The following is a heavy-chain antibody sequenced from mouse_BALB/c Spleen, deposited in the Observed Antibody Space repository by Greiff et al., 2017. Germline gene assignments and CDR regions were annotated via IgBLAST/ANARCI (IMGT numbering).Heavy chain of an antibody. J-gene: IGHJ1*01. CDR1: GYSITSDYA. CDR3: ARGSFPYYGSSYGYFDV. CDR2: ISYSGST. D-gene: IGHD1-1*01. Sequence: EVMLVESGPGLVKPSQSLSLTCTVTGYSITSDYAWNWIRQFPGNKLEWMGYISYSGSTSYNPSLKSRISITRDTSKNQFFLQLNSVTTEDTATYYCARGSFPYYGSSYGYFDVWGAGTTVTVSS. V-gene: IGHV3-2*02.